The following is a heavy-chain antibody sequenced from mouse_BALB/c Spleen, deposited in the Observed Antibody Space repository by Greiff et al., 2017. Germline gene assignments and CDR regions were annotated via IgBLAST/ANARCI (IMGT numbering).Heavy chain of an antibody. D-gene: IGHD1-1*01. CDR3: TSNYYGSSYCDY. Sequence: EVQGVESGGGLVQPGGSMKLSCVASGFTFSNYWMNWVRQSPEKGLEWVAEIRLKSNNYATHYAESVKGRFTISRDDSKSSVYLQMNNLRAEDTGIYYCTSNYYGSSYCDYWGQGTTLTVSS. CDR1: GFTFSNYW. CDR2: IRLKSNNYAT. V-gene: IGHV6-6*02. J-gene: IGHJ2*01.